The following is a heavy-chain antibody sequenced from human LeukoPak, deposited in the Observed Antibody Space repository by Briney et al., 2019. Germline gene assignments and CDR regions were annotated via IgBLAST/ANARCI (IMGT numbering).Heavy chain of an antibody. D-gene: IGHD6-19*01. V-gene: IGHV3-30*18. CDR2: ISHDGNSK. CDR1: GFTLSTYG. Sequence: GGSLRLSCAASGFTLSTYGMHWVRQAPGKGLEWVAMISHDGNSKQYADFAKGRFTISRDNSKNTLYLQMNSLTTEDTAVYHCAKDLCGSDWYNYFDPWGQGALVTVSS. J-gene: IGHJ5*02. CDR3: AKDLCGSDWYNYFDP.